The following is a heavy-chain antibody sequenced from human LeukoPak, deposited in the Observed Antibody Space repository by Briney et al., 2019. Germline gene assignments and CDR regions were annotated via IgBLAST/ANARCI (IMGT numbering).Heavy chain of an antibody. D-gene: IGHD1-1*01. V-gene: IGHV3-48*01. CDR2: IGIDSGNT. Sequence: GGSLRLSCTASGFAFIEDSMNWVRRVPGKGLDWISYIGIDSGNTKYADSVRCRFTISADKAKNSLYLQMNSLRVEDTDVYYCARDHNYAFDNWGQGTLVSVAS. CDR3: ARDHNYAFDN. CDR1: GFAFIEDS. J-gene: IGHJ4*02.